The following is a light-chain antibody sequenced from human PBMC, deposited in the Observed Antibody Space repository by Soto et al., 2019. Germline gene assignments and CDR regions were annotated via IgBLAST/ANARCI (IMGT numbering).Light chain of an antibody. V-gene: IGKV3-20*01. J-gene: IGKJ1*01. CDR3: QQYGSSRT. CDR1: QSVSSSY. Sequence: EIVWTQSPGTLSLSPGEIATRSCRASQSVSSSYLAWYQQKPGQAPRLLIYGASSRATGIPDRFSGSGSGTDFTLTISRLEPEDFAVYYCQQYGSSRTFGQGTKVDIK. CDR2: GAS.